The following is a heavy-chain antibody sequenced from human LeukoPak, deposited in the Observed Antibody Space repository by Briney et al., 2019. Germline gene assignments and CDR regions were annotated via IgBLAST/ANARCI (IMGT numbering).Heavy chain of an antibody. Sequence: PGGSLRLSCAASGFTFSDYAMNWVRQAPGKGLEWISSISGSGGRTYYADSVKGRFTISRDNSKNTLYVQMNSLRAEDTAVYYCAKDRDDIGDPGAFNIWGQGTMVTVSS. CDR3: AKDRDDIGDPGAFNI. CDR2: ISGSGGRT. J-gene: IGHJ3*02. V-gene: IGHV3-23*01. CDR1: GFTFSDYA. D-gene: IGHD4-17*01.